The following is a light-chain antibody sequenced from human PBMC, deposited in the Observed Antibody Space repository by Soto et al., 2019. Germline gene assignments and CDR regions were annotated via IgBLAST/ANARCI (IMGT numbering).Light chain of an antibody. V-gene: IGKV4-1*01. CDR2: WAS. J-gene: IGKJ1*01. Sequence: DIVMTQSPDSLAVSLGERATINCKSSQSVLYSSNNQNYLAWYQQKSGQPPKLLIYWASTRESGVPDRFSGSGAGTDFTFTISSLQAEDGAVYYCQQYYSAPWMFGQGTKVEIK. CDR3: QQYYSAPWM. CDR1: QSVLYSSNNQNY.